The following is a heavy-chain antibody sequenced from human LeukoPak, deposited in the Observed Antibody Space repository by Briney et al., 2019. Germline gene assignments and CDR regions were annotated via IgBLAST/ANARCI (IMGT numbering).Heavy chain of an antibody. Sequence: SETLSLTCTVSGYSISSGYCWGWIRQPPGKGLEWIGSIYHSGSSYYNPSLNSRVTISVDTSKNQFSLKLSSVTAADTAVYYCARGGAVAGPSYYCYMDVWGKGTTVTVSS. CDR1: GYSISSGYC. V-gene: IGHV4-38-2*02. J-gene: IGHJ6*03. CDR3: ARGGAVAGPSYYCYMDV. D-gene: IGHD6-19*01. CDR2: IYHSGSS.